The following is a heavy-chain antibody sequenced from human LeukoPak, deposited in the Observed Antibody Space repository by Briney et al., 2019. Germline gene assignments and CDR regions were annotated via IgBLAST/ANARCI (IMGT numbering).Heavy chain of an antibody. D-gene: IGHD1-7*01. J-gene: IGHJ4*02. V-gene: IGHV1-8*03. CDR1: GYTFTSYD. CDR2: MNPNSGNT. Sequence: ASVKVSCKASGYTFTSYDINWVRQATGQGLEWMGWMNPNSGNTGYAQKFQGRVTITRNTSISTAYMELSSLRSDDTAMYYCARYNGNLGVFDYWGQGTLVTVSS. CDR3: ARYNGNLGVFDY.